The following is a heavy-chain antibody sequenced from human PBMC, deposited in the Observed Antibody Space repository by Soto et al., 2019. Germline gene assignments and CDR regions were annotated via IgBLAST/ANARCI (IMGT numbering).Heavy chain of an antibody. Sequence: QVQLVESGGGVVQPGTSLRLSCAASGFTFSSFGLHWVRQAPGQGLEWVATISYNGGDKYYADSVKGRFTISRDNSKNTMYLQINSLRGEDTAVYYCAKDESSGWPRSYGVDVWGQGTTVTVSS. CDR1: GFTFSSFG. V-gene: IGHV3-30*18. J-gene: IGHJ6*02. CDR2: ISYNGGDK. CDR3: AKDESSGWPRSYGVDV. D-gene: IGHD6-19*01.